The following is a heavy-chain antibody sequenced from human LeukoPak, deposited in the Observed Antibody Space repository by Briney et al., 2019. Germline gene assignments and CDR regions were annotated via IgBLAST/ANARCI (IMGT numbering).Heavy chain of an antibody. CDR1: GASITSYY. Sequence: KPSETLSLTCTVSGASITSYYWSWIRQLPGRGLEWIGYIYYSGSTNYNPSLKSRVTISVDTSKNQFSLKLSSVSAADTAVYYCARHGAAAAGDYFYYYLDVWGKGTTVTVSS. V-gene: IGHV4-59*08. J-gene: IGHJ6*03. CDR2: IYYSGST. D-gene: IGHD6-13*01. CDR3: ARHGAAAAGDYFYYYLDV.